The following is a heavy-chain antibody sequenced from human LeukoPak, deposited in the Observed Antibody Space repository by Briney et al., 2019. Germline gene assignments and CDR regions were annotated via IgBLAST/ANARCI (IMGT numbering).Heavy chain of an antibody. D-gene: IGHD3-10*01. CDR3: ARGRRLLWFGSSRFGWFDP. V-gene: IGHV4-59*12. Sequence: KPSETLSLTCTVSGGSISSYYWSWIRQPPGKGLEWIGYIYYSGSTNYNPSLKSRVTISVDTSKNQFSLKLSSVTAADTAVYYCARGRRLLWFGSSRFGWFDPWGQGTLVTVSS. J-gene: IGHJ5*02. CDR2: IYYSGST. CDR1: GGSISSYY.